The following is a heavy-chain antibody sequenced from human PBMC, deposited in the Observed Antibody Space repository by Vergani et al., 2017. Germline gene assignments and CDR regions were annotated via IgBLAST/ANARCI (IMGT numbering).Heavy chain of an antibody. CDR1: GFTFSDYY. CDR3: ARVPINDFLFDY. CDR2: ISGSGSIT. Sequence: QVQLVESGGGLVKPGGSLRLSCAASGFTFSDYYMSWVRQAPGLGVEWISYISGSGSITHYADSVKGRFSISRDNSKNTLYLQMNSLRAEDTAVYYCARVPINDFLFDYWGQGTLVTVSS. V-gene: IGHV3-11*01. D-gene: IGHD2-2*01. J-gene: IGHJ4*02.